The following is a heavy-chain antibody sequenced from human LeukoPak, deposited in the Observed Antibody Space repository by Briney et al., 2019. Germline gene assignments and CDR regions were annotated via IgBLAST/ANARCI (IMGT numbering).Heavy chain of an antibody. D-gene: IGHD6-6*01. J-gene: IGHJ6*03. Sequence: GASVKVSCKASGGTFSSYAISWVRQAPGQGLEWMGGIIPIFGTANYAQKFQGRVTITADKSTSTAYMELSSLRSEDTAVYYCARGEHSSSFGYYYYYYMDVWGKGTTVTVSS. V-gene: IGHV1-69*06. CDR2: IIPIFGTA. CDR1: GGTFSSYA. CDR3: ARGEHSSSFGYYYYYYMDV.